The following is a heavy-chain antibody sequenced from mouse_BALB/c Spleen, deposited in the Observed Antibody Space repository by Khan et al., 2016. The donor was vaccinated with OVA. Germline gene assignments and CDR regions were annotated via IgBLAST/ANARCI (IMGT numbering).Heavy chain of an antibody. CDR1: GYTFTNYG. CDR2: INTYTGEP. V-gene: IGHV9-3-1*01. J-gene: IGHJ1*01. CDR3: ARMKPYWYFDV. Sequence: QIQLVQSGPELKKPGETVKISCKASGYTFTNYGMNWVKQSLGKGLKWMGWINTYTGEPTYADDFKGRFAFSLETSATTAYLQINNLRNEDTATYFCARMKPYWYFDVWGAGTTVTGSA.